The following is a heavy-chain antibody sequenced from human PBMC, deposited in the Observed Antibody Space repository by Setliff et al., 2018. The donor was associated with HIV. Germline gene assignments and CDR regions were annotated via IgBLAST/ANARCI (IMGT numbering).Heavy chain of an antibody. CDR3: ARFLSFSGSRNWFDP. Sequence: PGGSLRLSCAASGFTFSSYAMSWIRQAPGKGLEWVSYISSSGSTIYYADSVKGRFTISRDNAKNSLYLQMNSLRAEDTAVYYCARFLSFSGSRNWFDPWGQGTLVTVSS. D-gene: IGHD3-10*01. CDR2: ISSSGSTI. J-gene: IGHJ5*02. V-gene: IGHV3-11*01. CDR1: GFTFSSYA.